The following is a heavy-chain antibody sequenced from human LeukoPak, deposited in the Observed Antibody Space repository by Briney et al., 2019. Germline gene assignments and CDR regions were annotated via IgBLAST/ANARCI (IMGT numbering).Heavy chain of an antibody. CDR2: ISFDGSSE. J-gene: IGHJ4*02. D-gene: IGHD6-19*01. Sequence: GGSLRLSCAASGFTFSSYGMHWVRQAPGKGLEWVAVISFDGSSEYCADSVKGRFTISRDNSKNTLYLQMNSLRAEDTAVYYCVKEARTVAVAAPWDYWGQGTLVTVSS. V-gene: IGHV3-30*18. CDR1: GFTFSSYG. CDR3: VKEARTVAVAAPWDY.